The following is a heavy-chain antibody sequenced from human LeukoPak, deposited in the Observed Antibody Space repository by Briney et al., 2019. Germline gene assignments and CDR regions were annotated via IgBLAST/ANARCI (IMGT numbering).Heavy chain of an antibody. D-gene: IGHD1-7*01. J-gene: IGHJ3*02. Sequence: GGSLRLSCAASGFTFSSYWFHWVRQAPGKGLVWVSRINSDGSGTTYADSVKGRFTISRDNAKSTLFPQMNSLRAEDTALYYCARTTSMNYVGDAFHIWGQGTMVTVSS. CDR1: GFTFSSYW. CDR3: ARTTSMNYVGDAFHI. V-gene: IGHV3-74*01. CDR2: INSDGSGT.